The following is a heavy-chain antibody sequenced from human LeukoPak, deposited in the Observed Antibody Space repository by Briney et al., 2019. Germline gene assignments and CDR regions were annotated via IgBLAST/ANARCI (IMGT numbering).Heavy chain of an antibody. V-gene: IGHV1-46*01. J-gene: IGHJ4*02. CDR2: INPSGGST. CDR3: ARAAVDVLRFLGWSPIAFDY. CDR1: GYTFTSYY. Sequence: ASVKVSCKAFGYTFTSYYMHWVRQAPGQGLEWMGIINPSGGSTSYAQKFQGRVTMTRDTSTSTVYMELSSLRSEDTAVYYCARAAVDVLRFLGWSPIAFDYWGQGTLVTVSS. D-gene: IGHD3-3*01.